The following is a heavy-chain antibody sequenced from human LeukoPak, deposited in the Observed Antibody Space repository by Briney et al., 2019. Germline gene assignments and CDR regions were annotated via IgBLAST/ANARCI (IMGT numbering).Heavy chain of an antibody. CDR2: ISGSRSTK. Sequence: PGGSLRLSCAASGFTFNTYSMNWVRQAPGKGLEWVSYISGSRSTKYYADSVKGRFTISRDNSKNSLYLQMNSLRADDTAVYYCARDSGPLFDPWGQGTLVTVSS. D-gene: IGHD7-27*01. J-gene: IGHJ5*02. CDR1: GFTFNTYS. V-gene: IGHV3-48*04. CDR3: ARDSGPLFDP.